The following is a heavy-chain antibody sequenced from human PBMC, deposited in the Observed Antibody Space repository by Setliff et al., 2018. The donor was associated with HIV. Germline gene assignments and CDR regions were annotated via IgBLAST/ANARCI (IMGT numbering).Heavy chain of an antibody. CDR1: GGSISSDDYY. D-gene: IGHD3-3*01. Sequence: SETLSLTCTVSGGSISSDDYYWNWIRQPPGKGLEWIGYITYSGSAYYNPSLKSRVTISIDTSKNQFSLKLSSVTAADTAVYYCARLHIRFRSQDWAAIDVWGQGTTVTVSS. CDR2: ITYSGSA. J-gene: IGHJ6*02. CDR3: ARLHIRFRSQDWAAIDV. V-gene: IGHV4-30-4*08.